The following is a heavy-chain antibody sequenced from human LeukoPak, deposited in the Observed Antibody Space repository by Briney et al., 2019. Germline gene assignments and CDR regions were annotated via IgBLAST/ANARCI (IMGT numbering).Heavy chain of an antibody. V-gene: IGHV1-2*02. CDR2: INPNSDGS. CDR1: GYTITGYY. Sequence: ASVKVSCKASGYTITGYYMHWVRQAPGQGLEWMGWINPNSDGSTYAQKFQGRVTMTRDTSINTAYMELSRLRSDDTAVYDCARKRGVGVDTNAFDMWGQGTMVTVSS. D-gene: IGHD3-3*01. J-gene: IGHJ3*02. CDR3: ARKRGVGVDTNAFDM.